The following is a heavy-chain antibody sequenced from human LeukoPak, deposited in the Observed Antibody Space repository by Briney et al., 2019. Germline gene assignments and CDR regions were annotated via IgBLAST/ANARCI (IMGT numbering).Heavy chain of an antibody. V-gene: IGHV4-39*01. D-gene: IGHD3-3*01. CDR2: IYYSGST. Sequence: SETLSLTCTVSGGSISSSSYYWGWIRHPPGKGLEWIGSIYYSGSTYYNPSLKSRVTISVDTSKNQFSLKLSSVTAADTAVYYCQAGGYDFWSGYPYIFDYWGQGTLVTVSS. CDR1: GGSISSSSYY. J-gene: IGHJ4*02. CDR3: QAGGYDFWSGYPYIFDY.